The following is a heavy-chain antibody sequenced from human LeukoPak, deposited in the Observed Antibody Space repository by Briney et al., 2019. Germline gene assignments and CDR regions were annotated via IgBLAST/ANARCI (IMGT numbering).Heavy chain of an antibody. CDR1: GYTFTSYG. D-gene: IGHD6-13*01. J-gene: IGHJ4*02. Sequence: ASVKVSCKASGYTFTSYGISWVRQAPGQGLEWMGWINPNSGGTNYAQKFQGRVTMTRDTSISTAYMELSRLRSDDTAVYYCAREYSSSWGPSFDYWGQGTLVTVSS. CDR2: INPNSGGT. V-gene: IGHV1-2*02. CDR3: AREYSSSWGPSFDY.